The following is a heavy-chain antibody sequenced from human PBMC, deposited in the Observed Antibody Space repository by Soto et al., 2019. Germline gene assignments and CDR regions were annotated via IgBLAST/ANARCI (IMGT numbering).Heavy chain of an antibody. CDR2: AYPGDSDI. D-gene: IGHD1-20*01. Sequence: PGESLKISCKGSGYNFAGYWIAWVRQVPGKGLEWMAIAYPGDSDIRYSPSFQGHVTISADRSISTAYLQWSSLQASDTAMYYCARASNNVNWFPKAFDIWGQGTMVT. CDR1: GYNFAGYW. CDR3: ARASNNVNWFPKAFDI. V-gene: IGHV5-51*01. J-gene: IGHJ3*02.